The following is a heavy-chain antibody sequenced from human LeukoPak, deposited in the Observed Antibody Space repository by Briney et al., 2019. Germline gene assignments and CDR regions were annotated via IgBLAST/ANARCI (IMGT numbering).Heavy chain of an antibody. CDR3: VRVGGFKSPLNY. Sequence: GGSLRLSCATSGFSFSSYAMSWVRQAPGKGLEWGANIKQDGSEKYYVDSLKGRFTISRDNAKNSLYLQMNNLRAEDTAVYYCVRVGGFKSPLNYWGQGTLVTVSS. CDR1: GFSFSSYA. J-gene: IGHJ4*02. CDR2: IKQDGSEK. V-gene: IGHV3-7*01.